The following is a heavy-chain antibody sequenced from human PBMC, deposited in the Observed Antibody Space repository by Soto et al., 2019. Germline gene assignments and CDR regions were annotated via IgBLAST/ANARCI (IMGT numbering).Heavy chain of an antibody. V-gene: IGHV5-51*01. Sequence: PGESLKISCETSGYTFTNYWVGWVRQMPGTGLEGMGIIYPRDCDTRYSPSFQDQGTMSVDKSSGAAYLQWSRLKASDTDIYYCVSYSGKIESSVGPRPFDFWGEGTLVTVS. D-gene: IGHD2-15*01. J-gene: IGHJ4*02. CDR3: VSYSGKIESSVGPRPFDF. CDR1: GYTFTNYW. CDR2: IYPRDCDT.